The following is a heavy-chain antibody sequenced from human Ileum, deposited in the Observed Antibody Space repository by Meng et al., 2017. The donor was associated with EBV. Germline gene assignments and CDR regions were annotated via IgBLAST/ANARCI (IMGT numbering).Heavy chain of an antibody. CDR3: ASAYDYGDYEAFAY. J-gene: IGHJ4*02. CDR1: GGSISTGNFY. Sequence: QWRRQRSGPGLVKPSETLSLTCTVSGGSISTGNFYGGWIRQSPGKALECIGTIYYRGNTFYNPSLKSRLTISIDTSKNEFSLTLRSVTAADTALYYCASAYDYGDYEAFAYWGPGSLVTVSS. D-gene: IGHD4-17*01. CDR2: IYYRGNT. V-gene: IGHV4-39*07.